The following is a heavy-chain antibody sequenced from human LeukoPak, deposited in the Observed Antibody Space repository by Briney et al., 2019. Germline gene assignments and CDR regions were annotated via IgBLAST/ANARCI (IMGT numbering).Heavy chain of an antibody. CDR2: INSDGSST. CDR3: ARPGTYCSGYGSCFPFEY. CDR1: GFTFSNYW. Sequence: GSLRLSCAASGFTFSNYWMHWVRQAPGEGLVWVSRINSDGSSTSYADSVKGRFAISRDNAKNTLYLQMDSLRAADTAVYYCARPGTYCSGYGSCFPFEYWGQGSLVIVSS. V-gene: IGHV3-74*01. J-gene: IGHJ4*02. D-gene: IGHD2-15*01.